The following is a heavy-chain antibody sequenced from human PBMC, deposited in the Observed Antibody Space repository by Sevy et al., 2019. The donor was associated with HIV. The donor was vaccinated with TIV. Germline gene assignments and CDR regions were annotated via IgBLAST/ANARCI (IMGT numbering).Heavy chain of an antibody. Sequence: ASVKVSCKASGYTFTDYYIHWVRQAPGQGLEWMAWINPNDGVTNYAQRFQGGVTGTRDTSFSTAYMELRRLRSDDTAIYYCARLTTMPTSDLYGMDVWGQGTTVTVSS. J-gene: IGHJ6*02. CDR1: GYTFTDYY. CDR2: INPNDGVT. D-gene: IGHD1-1*01. CDR3: ARLTTMPTSDLYGMDV. V-gene: IGHV1-2*02.